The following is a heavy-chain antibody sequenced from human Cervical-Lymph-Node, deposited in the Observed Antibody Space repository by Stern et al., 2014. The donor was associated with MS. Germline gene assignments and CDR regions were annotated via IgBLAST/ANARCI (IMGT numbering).Heavy chain of an antibody. CDR1: GFSFTSHG. Sequence: QVQLVQSGTEVLKPGASVRVSCKASGFSFTSHGFSWVRQAPGQGLEWMGWISPYDGYTNYAQRFQGRVSMTTDTSTTTAYMELRSLRSDDTAVYYCASNLKPIVGATPDDAFDIWGQGTMVIVSS. V-gene: IGHV1-18*01. J-gene: IGHJ3*02. CDR2: ISPYDGYT. CDR3: ASNLKPIVGATPDDAFDI. D-gene: IGHD1-26*01.